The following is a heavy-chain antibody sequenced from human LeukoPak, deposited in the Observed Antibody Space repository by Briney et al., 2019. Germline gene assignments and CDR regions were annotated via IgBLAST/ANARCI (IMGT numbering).Heavy chain of an antibody. D-gene: IGHD1-26*01. Sequence: GASVKVSCKASGYTFTGYYMHWVRRAPGQGLEWMGWINPNSGGTNYAQKFQGRVTMTRDTSISTAYMELSRLRSDDTAVYYCARVSRAGSYQPLAYWGQGTLVTVSS. CDR3: ARVSRAGSYQPLAY. CDR2: INPNSGGT. V-gene: IGHV1-2*02. J-gene: IGHJ4*02. CDR1: GYTFTGYY.